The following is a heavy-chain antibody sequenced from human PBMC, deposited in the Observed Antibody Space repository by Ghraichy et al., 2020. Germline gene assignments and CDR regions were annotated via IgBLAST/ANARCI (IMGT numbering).Heavy chain of an antibody. CDR1: GGSISSGGYY. V-gene: IGHV4-31*03. Sequence: SETLSLTCTVSGGSISSGGYYWSWIRQHPGKGLEWIGYSYYSGSTYYNPSLMSRVTISVNTSKNQFSLKLSSVTAADTAVYYCARELVSNYGVDVWGQGITVTVSS. CDR2: SYYSGST. J-gene: IGHJ6*02. CDR3: ARELVSNYGVDV.